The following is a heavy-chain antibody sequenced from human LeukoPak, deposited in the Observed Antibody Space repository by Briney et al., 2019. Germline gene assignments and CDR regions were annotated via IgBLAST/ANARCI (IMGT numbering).Heavy chain of an antibody. CDR2: IYTSGST. J-gene: IGHJ5*02. D-gene: IGHD3-10*01. Sequence: SETLSLTCTVSGGSISSYYWSWVRQPAGKGLEWIGRIYTSGSTNYNPSLKSRVTISVDTSKNQFSLKLGSGTAADTAVCYCARDQLLWYGELAPGWFDPWGQGTLGTVSS. CDR1: GGSISSYY. CDR3: ARDQLLWYGELAPGWFDP. V-gene: IGHV4-4*07.